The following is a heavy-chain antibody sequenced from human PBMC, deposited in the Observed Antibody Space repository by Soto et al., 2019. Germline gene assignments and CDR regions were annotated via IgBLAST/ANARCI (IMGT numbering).Heavy chain of an antibody. Sequence: PSETLSLTCTVSGGSISSSSYYWGWIRQPPGKGLEWIGSIYYSGSTYYNPSLKSRVTISVDTSKNQFSLKLSSVTAADTAVYYCARNSYGSGKARVDYWGQGTLVTVSS. D-gene: IGHD3-10*01. CDR3: ARNSYGSGKARVDY. J-gene: IGHJ4*02. CDR2: IYYSGST. V-gene: IGHV4-39*01. CDR1: GGSISSSSYY.